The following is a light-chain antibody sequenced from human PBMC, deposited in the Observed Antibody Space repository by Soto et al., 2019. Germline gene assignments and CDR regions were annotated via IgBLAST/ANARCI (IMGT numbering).Light chain of an antibody. CDR2: GVF. CDR3: QQYNNWPPWT. J-gene: IGKJ1*01. Sequence: EVVLTQSQGTLSLSPGERATLSCRASQSVGSTYLAWYQRKPGQAPRLLIYGVFSRATGIPARFSGSGSGTEFTLTISSLQSEDFAVYYCQQYNNWPPWTFGQGTKVDIK. V-gene: IGKV3D-15*01. CDR1: QSVGSTY.